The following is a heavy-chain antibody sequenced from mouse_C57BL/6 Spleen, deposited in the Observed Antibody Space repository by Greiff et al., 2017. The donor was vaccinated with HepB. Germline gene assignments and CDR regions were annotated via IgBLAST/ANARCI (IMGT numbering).Heavy chain of an antibody. Sequence: QVQLQQPGAELVKPGASVKLSCKASGYTFTSYWMQWVKQRPGKGLEWIGEIDPSDSYTNYNQKFKGQSTLTVDTSSSTAYMQLSSLTSEDAAVYYCARMGLDYWGQGTSVTVSS. CDR2: IDPSDSYT. CDR1: GYTFTSYW. V-gene: IGHV1-50*01. J-gene: IGHJ4*01. CDR3: ARMGLDY.